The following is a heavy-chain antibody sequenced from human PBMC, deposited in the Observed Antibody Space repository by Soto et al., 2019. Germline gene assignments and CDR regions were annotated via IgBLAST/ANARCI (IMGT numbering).Heavy chain of an antibody. Sequence: GESLKISCKGSGYSFTSYWIGWVRQMPGKGLEWMGIIYPGDSDTRYSPSFQGQVTISADKSISTAYLQWSSLKASDTAMYYCARHAPPYYYDSSGFESWGQETLVAVSS. CDR3: ARHAPPYYYDSSGFES. V-gene: IGHV5-51*01. CDR1: GYSFTSYW. J-gene: IGHJ4*02. D-gene: IGHD3-22*01. CDR2: IYPGDSDT.